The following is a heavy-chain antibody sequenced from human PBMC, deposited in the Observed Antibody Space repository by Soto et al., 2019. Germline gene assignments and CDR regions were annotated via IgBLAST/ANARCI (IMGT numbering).Heavy chain of an antibody. D-gene: IGHD3-22*01. CDR3: AHRGVSSSYYYVYFFDY. CDR2: IYWDDDK. CDR1: GFSLSTSGVG. Sequence: ESGPTLVNPTQTLTLTCTFSGFSLSTSGVGVGWIRQPPGKALEWLALIYWDDDKRYSPSLKSRLTITKDTSKNQVVLTMTNMDPVDTATYYCAHRGVSSSYYYVYFFDYWGQGTLLTISS. J-gene: IGHJ4*02. V-gene: IGHV2-5*02.